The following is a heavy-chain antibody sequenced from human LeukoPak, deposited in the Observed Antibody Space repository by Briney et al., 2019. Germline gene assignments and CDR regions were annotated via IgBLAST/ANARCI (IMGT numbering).Heavy chain of an antibody. CDR1: GFTFSSYE. Sequence: PGGSLRLSCAASGFTFSSYEFNWVRQAPGKGLEWVSYISSGGSSIYYADSVKGRFTISRDNAKNSLYLQMNSLRAEDTAVYYCARLLWTASYYMDVWGKGTTVTISS. CDR3: ARLLWTASYYMDV. V-gene: IGHV3-48*03. CDR2: ISSGGSSI. D-gene: IGHD3-10*01. J-gene: IGHJ6*03.